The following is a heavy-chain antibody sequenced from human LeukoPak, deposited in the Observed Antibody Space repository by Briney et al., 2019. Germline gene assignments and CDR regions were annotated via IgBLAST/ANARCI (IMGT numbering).Heavy chain of an antibody. D-gene: IGHD3-16*01. Sequence: AGGSLRLSCAVSGFAFCTYGMHWVRQAPGKGLGLVAYIRYDGSNKYYADSVKVRFTISRDNSQNTLYLQMNSLRHEDTAVYYCAGVEGGDWFDPWGQGTLVTVSS. CDR2: IRYDGSNK. J-gene: IGHJ5*02. CDR1: GFAFCTYG. CDR3: AGVEGGDWFDP. V-gene: IGHV3-30*02.